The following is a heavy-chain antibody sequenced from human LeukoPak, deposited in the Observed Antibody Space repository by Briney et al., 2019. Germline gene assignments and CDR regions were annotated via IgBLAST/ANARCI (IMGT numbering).Heavy chain of an antibody. CDR3: AGEGGSGHTPGRFVA. D-gene: IGHD2-15*01. Sequence: GESLKISCKISGYILTNNWIGWVRQVPGKGLEWMGLIYPGNSDTKYSPSFQGQVTFSVDKSISTAYLHWSSLKASDTAMYYCAGEGGSGHTPGRFVAWGQGTLVTVSS. V-gene: IGHV5-51*01. CDR2: IYPGNSDT. J-gene: IGHJ5*02. CDR1: GYILTNNW.